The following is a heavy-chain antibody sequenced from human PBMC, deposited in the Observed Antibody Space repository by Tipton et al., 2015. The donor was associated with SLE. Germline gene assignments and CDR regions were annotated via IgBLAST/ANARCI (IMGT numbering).Heavy chain of an antibody. V-gene: IGHV4-39*06. J-gene: IGHJ4*02. D-gene: IGHD3-22*01. CDR2: IYYSGST. Sequence: TLSLTCTVSGGSISSSSYYWGWIRQPPGKGLEWIGSIYYSGSTYYNPSLKSRVIISVAKSKNLFTLKLTSVTAADTAVYFCARRLFDGSGSIWGQGTLVTVSS. CDR3: ARRLFDGSGSI. CDR1: GGSISSSSYY.